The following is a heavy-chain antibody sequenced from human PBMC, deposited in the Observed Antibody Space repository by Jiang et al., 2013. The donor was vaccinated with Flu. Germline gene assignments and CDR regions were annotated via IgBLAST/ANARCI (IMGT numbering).Heavy chain of an antibody. Sequence: QLLESGGGVVQPGRSLRLSCAASGFTFSSYGMHWVRQAPGKGLEWVAVIWYDGSNKYYADSVKGRFTISRDNSKNTLYLQMSSLRAEDTAVYYCVKFRSSPRITMVRGVIIIPDYWGQGTLVTVSS. D-gene: IGHD3-10*01. J-gene: IGHJ4*02. V-gene: IGHV3-33*06. CDR1: GFTFSSYG. CDR3: VKFRSSPRITMVRGVIIIPDY. CDR2: IWYDGSNK.